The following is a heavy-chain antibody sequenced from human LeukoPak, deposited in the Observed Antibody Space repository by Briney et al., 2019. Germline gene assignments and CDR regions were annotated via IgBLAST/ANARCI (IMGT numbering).Heavy chain of an antibody. CDR2: ISSSSSYI. D-gene: IGHD2-8*01. J-gene: IGHJ4*02. CDR3: ARDQDGDYVDY. CDR1: GFTFSSYS. Sequence: KTGGSLRLSCAASGFTFSSYSMNWVRQAPGKGLEWVSSISSSSSYIYYADSVKGRFTIPRDNPKNSLYLQMNSLRGEDTAVYYCARDQDGDYVDYWGQGTLVTVSS. V-gene: IGHV3-21*01.